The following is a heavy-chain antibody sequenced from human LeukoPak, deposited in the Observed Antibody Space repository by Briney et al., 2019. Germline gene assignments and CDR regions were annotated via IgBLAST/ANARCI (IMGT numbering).Heavy chain of an antibody. J-gene: IGHJ4*02. CDR1: GYAFTRHY. CDR2: MNPNSGNT. D-gene: IGHD3-16*01. Sequence: ASVKVSCKASGYAFTRHYMHWVRQATGQGLEWMGWMNPNSGNTGYAQKFQGRVTMTRNTSISTAYMELSSLRSEDTAVYYCARDNDSRDPPHFDYWGQGTLVTVSS. CDR3: ARDNDSRDPPHFDY. V-gene: IGHV1-8*01.